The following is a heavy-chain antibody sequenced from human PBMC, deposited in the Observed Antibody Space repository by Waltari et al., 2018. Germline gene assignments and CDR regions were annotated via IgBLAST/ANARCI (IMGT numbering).Heavy chain of an antibody. V-gene: IGHV4-59*01. CDR2: IYYSGST. J-gene: IGHJ3*02. Sequence: QVQLQESGPGLVKPSETLSLTCTVSGGSISSYYWSWIRQPPGKGLGWIGYIYYSGSTNYNPSLKSRVTISVDTSKNQFSLKLSSVTAADTAVYYCAREYCSSTSCYAGSDAFDIWGQGTMVTVSS. CDR1: GGSISSYY. CDR3: AREYCSSTSCYAGSDAFDI. D-gene: IGHD2-2*01.